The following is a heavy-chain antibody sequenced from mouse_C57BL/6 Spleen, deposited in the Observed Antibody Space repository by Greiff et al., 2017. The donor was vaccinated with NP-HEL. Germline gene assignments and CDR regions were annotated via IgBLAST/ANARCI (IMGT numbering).Heavy chain of an antibody. J-gene: IGHJ1*03. V-gene: IGHV1-22*01. CDR1: GYTFTDYN. D-gene: IGHD3-3*01. Sequence: EVQLQQSGPELVKPGASVKMSCKASGYTFTDYNMHWVKQSHGKSLEWIGYINPNNGGTSSNQKFKGKATLTVNKSSSTAYMELRSLTSEDSAVYYCARWGQDWYFDVWGTGTTVTVSS. CDR2: INPNNGGT. CDR3: ARWGQDWYFDV.